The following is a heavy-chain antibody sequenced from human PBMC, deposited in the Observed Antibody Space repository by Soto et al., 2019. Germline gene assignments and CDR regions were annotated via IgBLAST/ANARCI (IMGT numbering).Heavy chain of an antibody. CDR3: ARQHGVDPANGWIGP. V-gene: IGHV5-51*01. Sequence: PGESLKISCKASGYSFATYWIGWVRQMPGKGLEWMGIIYPGDSDTMYSPSFQGQVIISADLSSTTTYLQWSSLKASDTAIYYCARQHGVDPANGWIGPWGQGTLVTVSS. CDR2: IYPGDSDT. CDR1: GYSFATYW. J-gene: IGHJ5*02. D-gene: IGHD2-8*01.